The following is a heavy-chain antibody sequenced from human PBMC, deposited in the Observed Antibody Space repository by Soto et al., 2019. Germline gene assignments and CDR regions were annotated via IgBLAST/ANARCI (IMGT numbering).Heavy chain of an antibody. Sequence: QVQLVESGGGVVQPGRSLRLSCAASGFTFSSYAMHWVRQAPGKGLEWVAVISYDGSNKYYADSVKGRFTISRDNSKNTLYLQMNSLRAEDTAVYYCARDLPYSGSYYYYGMDVWGQGTTVTVSS. J-gene: IGHJ6*02. CDR3: ARDLPYSGSYYYYGMDV. CDR1: GFTFSSYA. D-gene: IGHD1-26*01. V-gene: IGHV3-30-3*01. CDR2: ISYDGSNK.